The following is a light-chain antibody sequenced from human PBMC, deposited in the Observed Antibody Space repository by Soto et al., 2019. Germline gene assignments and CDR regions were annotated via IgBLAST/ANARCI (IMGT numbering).Light chain of an antibody. CDR2: AAS. J-gene: IGKJ5*01. CDR3: QQSYSTPIT. V-gene: IGKV1-39*01. CDR1: QSSSNY. Sequence: IQMTQSPSSLSASVVNRVPITCRASQSSSNYLNWYQQKPGKAPKVLIYAASNLQSGVPSRFSGSGSGTDFTLTISSLQPEDFATYYCQQSYSTPITFGQGTRLEIK.